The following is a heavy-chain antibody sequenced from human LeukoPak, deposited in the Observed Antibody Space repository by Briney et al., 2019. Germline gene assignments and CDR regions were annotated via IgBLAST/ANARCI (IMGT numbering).Heavy chain of an antibody. CDR3: ARGKGSGWRLNDY. Sequence: SVKVSCKASGYTFTSYGISWVRQAPGQGLEWMGRIIPILGIANYAQKFQGRVTITADKSTSTAYMELSSLRSEDTAVYYCARGKGSGWRLNDYWGQGTLVTVSS. CDR1: GYTFTSYG. CDR2: IIPILGIA. D-gene: IGHD6-19*01. J-gene: IGHJ4*02. V-gene: IGHV1-69*04.